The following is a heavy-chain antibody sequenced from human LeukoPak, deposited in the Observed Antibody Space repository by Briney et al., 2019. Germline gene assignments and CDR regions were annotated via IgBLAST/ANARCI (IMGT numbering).Heavy chain of an antibody. V-gene: IGHV3-21*01. J-gene: IGHJ4*02. CDR2: ISSSRSYI. D-gene: IGHD6-13*01. CDR3: ARFIAAPYYFDY. CDR1: GFTFSSYD. Sequence: GGSLRLSCAASGFTFSSYDMNWVRQAPGKGLEWVSFISSSRSYIYYADSVKGRFTISRDNAKNSLYLQMNSLRAEDTAVYYCARFIAAPYYFDYWGRGTLVTVSS.